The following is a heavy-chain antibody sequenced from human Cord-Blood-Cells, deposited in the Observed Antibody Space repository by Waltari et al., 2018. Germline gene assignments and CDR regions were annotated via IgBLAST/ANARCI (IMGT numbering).Heavy chain of an antibody. J-gene: IGHJ6*02. D-gene: IGHD3-3*01. CDR1: GFTFSSHG. CDR3: AKDAGGDYDFWSGYYMNYYYYGMDV. Sequence: QVQLVESGGGVVQPGGSLRLSCGAAGFTFSSHGMHWVRQAPGKGLEWVAFIRYDGSNKYYADSVKGRFTISRDNSKNTLYLQMNSLRAEDTAVYYCAKDAGGDYDFWSGYYMNYYYYGMDVWGQGP. CDR2: IRYDGSNK. V-gene: IGHV3-30*02.